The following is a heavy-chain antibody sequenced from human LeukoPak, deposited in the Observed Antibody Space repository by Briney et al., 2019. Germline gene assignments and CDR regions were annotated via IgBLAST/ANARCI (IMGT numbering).Heavy chain of an antibody. J-gene: IGHJ4*02. CDR1: GGSISSYY. V-gene: IGHV4-59*08. CDR2: IYYSGST. Sequence: SETLSLTCTVSGGSISSYYWSWIRRPPGKGLEWIGYIYYSGSTNYNPSLKSRVTISVDTSKNQFSLKLSSVTAADTAVYYCARLKGRHSSSPFDYWGQGTLVTVSS. D-gene: IGHD6-13*01. CDR3: ARLKGRHSSSPFDY.